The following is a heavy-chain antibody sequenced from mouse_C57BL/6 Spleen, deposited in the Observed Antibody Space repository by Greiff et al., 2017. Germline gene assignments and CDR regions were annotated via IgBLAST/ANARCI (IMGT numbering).Heavy chain of an antibody. CDR2: IRNKANNHAT. CDR1: GFTFSDAW. J-gene: IGHJ4*01. CDR3: TRGYDYDRSDYYAMDY. Sequence: DVHLVESGGGLVQPGGSMKLSCAASGFTFSDAWMDWVRQSPEKGLEWVAEIRNKANNHATYYAESVKGRFTISRDDSKSSVYLQMNSLRAEDTGIYYCTRGYDYDRSDYYAMDYWGQGTSVTVSS. V-gene: IGHV6-6*01. D-gene: IGHD2-4*01.